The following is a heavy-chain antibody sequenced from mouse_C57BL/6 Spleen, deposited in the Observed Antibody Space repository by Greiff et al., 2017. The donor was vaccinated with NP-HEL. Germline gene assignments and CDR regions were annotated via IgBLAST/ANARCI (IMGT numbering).Heavy chain of an antibody. V-gene: IGHV1-18*01. CDR2: INPNNGGT. Sequence: EVKLVESGPELVKPGASVKIPCKASGYTFTDYNMDWVKQSHGKSLEWIGDINPNNGGTIYNQKFKGKATLTVDKSSSTAYMELRSLTSEDTAVYYCARRVYGNCLFDYWGQGTTLTVSS. J-gene: IGHJ2*01. CDR1: GYTFTDYN. CDR3: ARRVYGNCLFDY. D-gene: IGHD2-10*02.